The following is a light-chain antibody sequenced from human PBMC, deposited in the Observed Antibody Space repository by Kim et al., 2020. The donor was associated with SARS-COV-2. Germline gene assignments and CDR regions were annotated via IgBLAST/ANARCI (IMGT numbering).Light chain of an antibody. Sequence: GQSVTSSCTGTSSDIGRYNRVSWYQQSPGTPPKVIIFEVSNRPSGVPDRFSGSKSGNTASLTISGLQAEDEADYYCCSDTSITTYVFGTGTKVTVL. CDR1: SSDIGRYNR. CDR2: EVS. CDR3: CSDTSITTYV. V-gene: IGLV2-18*02. J-gene: IGLJ1*01.